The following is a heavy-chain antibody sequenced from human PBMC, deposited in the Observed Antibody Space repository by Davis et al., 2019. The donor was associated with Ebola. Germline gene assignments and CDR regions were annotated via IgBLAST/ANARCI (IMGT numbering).Heavy chain of an antibody. J-gene: IGHJ5*02. Sequence: GESLKISCAASGFIFSNYEMNWVRQPPGKGLEWISSSSGSGKSISYADSVKGRFTISRDNANNSVHLQMHDLRVDDTAIYYCAKGWGWLNWFDPWGPGTLVIVSS. CDR2: SSGSGKSI. D-gene: IGHD6-19*01. V-gene: IGHV3-48*03. CDR1: GFIFSNYE. CDR3: AKGWGWLNWFDP.